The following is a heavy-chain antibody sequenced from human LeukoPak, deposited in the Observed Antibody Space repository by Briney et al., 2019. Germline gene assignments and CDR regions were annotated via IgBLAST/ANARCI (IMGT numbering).Heavy chain of an antibody. CDR1: GYTFTGYY. D-gene: IGHD6-19*01. Sequence: ASVKVSCKASGYTFTGYYMHWLRQAPGQGLEWIGRIDPNSGDTNFAQKFQGRVTMPRDTSITTAYMELSRLRSDDTAVYYCARVIAAVTSKGVLHYWGQGTLVTVSS. CDR3: ARVIAAVTSKGVLHY. CDR2: IDPNSGDT. J-gene: IGHJ4*02. V-gene: IGHV1-2*06.